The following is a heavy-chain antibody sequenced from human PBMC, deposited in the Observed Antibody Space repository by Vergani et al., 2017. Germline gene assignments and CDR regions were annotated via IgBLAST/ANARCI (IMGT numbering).Heavy chain of an antibody. CDR1: GFPFRIYW. J-gene: IGHJ4*02. V-gene: IGHV3-7*01. CDR3: ARDRGVVAATSFDY. D-gene: IGHD2-15*01. CDR2: IKQDGSEK. Sequence: EVQLVESGGGLVQPGGPLRLSCEASGFPFRIYWMSWVRQAPGKGLEGVANIKQDGSEKYYVDSVKARFTISRDNAKTSLYLQMNSLRAEDTAVYYCARDRGVVAATSFDYWGQGTLVTVSS.